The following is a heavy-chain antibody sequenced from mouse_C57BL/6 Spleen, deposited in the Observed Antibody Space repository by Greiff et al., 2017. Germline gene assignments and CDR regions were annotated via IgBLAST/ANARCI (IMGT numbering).Heavy chain of an antibody. D-gene: IGHD1-1*01. Sequence: QVQLQQPGAELVKPGASVKLSCKASGYNFTSYWMQWVKQRTGQGIAWIGELDPSDSDTNYTQQFKGKATLTVDTSSNTAYMQLSSLTSEDSAVYYCARSAVVACDYWGQGTTLTVSS. CDR1: GYNFTSYW. J-gene: IGHJ2*01. CDR2: LDPSDSDT. V-gene: IGHV1-50*01. CDR3: ARSAVVACDY.